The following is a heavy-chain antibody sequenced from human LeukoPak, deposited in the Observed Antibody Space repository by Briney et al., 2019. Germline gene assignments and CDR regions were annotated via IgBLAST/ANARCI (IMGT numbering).Heavy chain of an antibody. D-gene: IGHD2-21*01. CDR1: GYTLTELS. J-gene: IGHJ6*03. V-gene: IGHV1-24*01. Sequence: ASVKVSCKVSGYTLTELSMHWVRQAPGKGLEWMGGFDPEDGETIYAQKFQGRVTMTEDTSTDTAYMEPSSLRSEDTAVYYCATRDDYYYYMDVWGKGTTVTVSS. CDR2: FDPEDGET. CDR3: ATRDDYYYYMDV.